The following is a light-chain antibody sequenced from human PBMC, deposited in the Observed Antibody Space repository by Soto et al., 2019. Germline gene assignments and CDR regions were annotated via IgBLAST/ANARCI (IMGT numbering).Light chain of an antibody. Sequence: QSALTQPRSVSGSPGQSVTISCTGTNSDVGGYDYVSWYQQHPGKAPKLMIYDVTKRPSGVPDRFSGSKSGNTASLTISGLQAEDEATYYCCSFADSYTPSVVFGGGTQLTVL. J-gene: IGLJ2*01. CDR1: NSDVGGYDY. V-gene: IGLV2-11*01. CDR3: CSFADSYTPSVV. CDR2: DVT.